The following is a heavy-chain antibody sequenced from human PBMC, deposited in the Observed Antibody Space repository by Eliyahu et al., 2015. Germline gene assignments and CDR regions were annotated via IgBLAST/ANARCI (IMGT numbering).Heavy chain of an antibody. CDR2: IHSSGSI. J-gene: IGHJ5*02. CDR1: GGSISGYY. CDR3: AKFRAFPNNWFDP. D-gene: IGHD2-21*01. Sequence: QVQLQESGPGLVKPSETLSLTCXVSGGSISGYYWTWIRQPPGKKLEWIGYIHSSGSIAYNPSLKSRVTISVDTSKNHFSLRVSSLTAADTAMYYCAKFRAFPNNWFDPWGQGTLVTVSS. V-gene: IGHV4-59*01.